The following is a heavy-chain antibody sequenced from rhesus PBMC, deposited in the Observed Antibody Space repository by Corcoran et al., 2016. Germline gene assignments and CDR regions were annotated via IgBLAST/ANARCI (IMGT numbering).Heavy chain of an antibody. CDR1: GFTFSDCW. CDR2: ISQPSVSNP. Sequence: EVQLVESGGGLVQPGGSLRLSCVASGFTFSDCWMAWVRQATGKGLEWVSSISQPSVSNPYYLDPGKGRFTISRDNAKNTLYLQMNSLRAEDTAVYYCARLQGNRFDVWGPGVLVTVSS. CDR3: ARLQGNRFDV. J-gene: IGHJ5-1*01. V-gene: IGHV3-37*01.